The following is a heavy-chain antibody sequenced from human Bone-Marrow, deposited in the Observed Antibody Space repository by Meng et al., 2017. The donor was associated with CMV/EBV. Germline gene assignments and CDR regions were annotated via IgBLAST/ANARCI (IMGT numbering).Heavy chain of an antibody. D-gene: IGHD4-11*01. CDR1: GYSFTSYW. Sequence: KVSCKGSGYSFTSYWIGWVRQMPGKGLEWMGIIYPGDSDTRYSPSFQGQVTISADKSISTAYLHWSSLKASDTAMYYCVRLEAVTNDLDYWGQGTLVTVSS. J-gene: IGHJ4*02. CDR3: VRLEAVTNDLDY. CDR2: IYPGDSDT. V-gene: IGHV5-51*01.